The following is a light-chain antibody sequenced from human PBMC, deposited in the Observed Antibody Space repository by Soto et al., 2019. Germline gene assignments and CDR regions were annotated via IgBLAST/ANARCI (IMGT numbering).Light chain of an antibody. CDR3: QQLNSYPRP. CDR2: AAS. CDR1: QGISSY. J-gene: IGKJ1*01. Sequence: IQLTQSPSSLSASVGDRVTITFRASQGISSYLAWYQQKPGKAPKLLIYAASTLQSGVPSWLSGSGSGTDFTLNISSLQPEDFATYYCQQLNSYPRPFGQGTKVDIK. V-gene: IGKV1-9*01.